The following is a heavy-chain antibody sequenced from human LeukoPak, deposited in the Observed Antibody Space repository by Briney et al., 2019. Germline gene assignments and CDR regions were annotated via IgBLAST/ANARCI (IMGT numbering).Heavy chain of an antibody. CDR1: GGSISSYY. V-gene: IGHV4-59*01. D-gene: IGHD6-19*01. CDR3: ARAIAVVSNFDC. J-gene: IGHJ4*02. CDR2: IYYSGST. Sequence: SETLSLACTVSGGSISSYYWSWIRQPPGKGLEWIGYIYYSGSTNYNPSLKSRVTISVDTSKNQFSLKLSSVTAADTSVYYCARAIAVVSNFDCWGQGTLVTVSS.